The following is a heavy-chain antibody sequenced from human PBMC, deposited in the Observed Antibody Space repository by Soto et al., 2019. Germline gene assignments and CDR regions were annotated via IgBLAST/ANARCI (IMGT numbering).Heavy chain of an antibody. CDR2: ISWNSGSI. V-gene: IGHV3-9*01. D-gene: IGHD5-12*01. Sequence: GGSLRLSCAASGFTFDDYAMHWVRQAPGKGLEWVSGISWNSGSIGYADSVKGRFTISRDNAKNSLYLQMNSLRAEDTALYYCAKASRGYDYDWFDPWGQGTPVTVSS. CDR1: GFTFDDYA. J-gene: IGHJ5*02. CDR3: AKASRGYDYDWFDP.